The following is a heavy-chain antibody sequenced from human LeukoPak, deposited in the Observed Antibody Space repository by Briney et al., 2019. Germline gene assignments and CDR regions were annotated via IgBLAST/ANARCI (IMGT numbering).Heavy chain of an antibody. J-gene: IGHJ4*02. D-gene: IGHD1-1*01. CDR3: AKDAIGQYRTYYFDH. Sequence: PGGSLRLSCAASGFTFSGYEFNWVRQAPGRGLEWLSYISSTGGTIYYADSVKGRFTVSRDNIENSLSLQMNSLSAEDTAVYYCAKDAIGQYRTYYFDHWGQGTLVPVSS. CDR1: GFTFSGYE. CDR2: ISSTGGTI. V-gene: IGHV3-48*03.